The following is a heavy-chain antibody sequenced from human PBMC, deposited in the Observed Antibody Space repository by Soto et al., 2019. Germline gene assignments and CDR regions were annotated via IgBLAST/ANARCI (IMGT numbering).Heavy chain of an antibody. Sequence: GSGPTLVNPTETLTLTCTVSGFSLSNARMGVSWIRQPPGKALEWLAHIFSNDEKSYSTSLKSRLTISKDTSKSQVVLTMTNMDPVDTATYYCARILRRITIFGVVIAAQFDYWGQGTLVTVSS. J-gene: IGHJ4*02. CDR3: ARILRRITIFGVVIAAQFDY. CDR1: GFSLSNARMG. D-gene: IGHD3-3*01. V-gene: IGHV2-26*01. CDR2: IFSNDEK.